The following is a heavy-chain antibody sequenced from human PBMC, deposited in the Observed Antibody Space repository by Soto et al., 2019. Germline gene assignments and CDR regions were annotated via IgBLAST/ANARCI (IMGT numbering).Heavy chain of an antibody. D-gene: IGHD3-22*01. V-gene: IGHV3-48*02. CDR2: ISSSSSTI. J-gene: IGHJ4*02. CDR3: ATPEVRYYDSSGYYTVY. Sequence: SLRLSCAASGFTFSSYSMNWVRQAPGKGLEWVSYISSSSSTIYYADSVKGRFTISRDNAKNSLYLQMNSLRDEDTAVYYCATPEVRYYDSSGYYTVYWGQGTLVTVSS. CDR1: GFTFSSYS.